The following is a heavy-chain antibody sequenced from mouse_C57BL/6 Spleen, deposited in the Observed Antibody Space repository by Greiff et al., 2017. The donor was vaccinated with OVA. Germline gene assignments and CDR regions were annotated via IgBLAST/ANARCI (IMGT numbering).Heavy chain of an antibody. CDR1: GYSFTSYY. J-gene: IGHJ1*03. D-gene: IGHD1-1*01. V-gene: IGHV1-66*01. CDR2: IYPGSGNT. Sequence: QVQLKESGPELVKPGASVKISCKASGYSFTSYYIHWVKQRPGQGLEWIGWIYPGSGNTKYNEKFKGKATLTADTSSSTAYMQLSSLTSEDSAVYYCAGGITTVVVDQGYFDVWGTGTTVTVSS. CDR3: AGGITTVVVDQGYFDV.